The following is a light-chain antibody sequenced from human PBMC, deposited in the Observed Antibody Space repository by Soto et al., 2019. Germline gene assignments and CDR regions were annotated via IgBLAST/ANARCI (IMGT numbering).Light chain of an antibody. CDR3: GSYTSTDTPLV. V-gene: IGLV2-14*01. CDR2: EVN. CDR1: ITDVGGYNY. Sequence: QSPLAQPSSVSGSPGHSVTISCTGTITDVGGYNYVSWYQHHPGKGPKLIIYEVNNRPSGVSDRFSGSKSGNKASLAISNLEAEDESDYYCGSYTSTDTPLVFGTGTKVTV. J-gene: IGLJ1*01.